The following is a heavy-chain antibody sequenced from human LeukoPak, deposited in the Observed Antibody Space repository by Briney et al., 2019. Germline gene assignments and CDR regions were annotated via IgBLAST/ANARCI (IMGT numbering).Heavy chain of an antibody. Sequence: KPSETLSLTCTVSGGSISGGYWSWIRQPPGRGLEWIGYVYTSGSTNYNPSLKSRVTISVDTSKSQFALKLRSVTAADTAVYYCAKSYFDYSTYYSYYFNLWGQGALVTVSS. V-gene: IGHV4-4*09. D-gene: IGHD4-11*01. CDR3: AKSYFDYSTYYSYYFNL. J-gene: IGHJ4*02. CDR1: GGSISGGY. CDR2: VYTSGST.